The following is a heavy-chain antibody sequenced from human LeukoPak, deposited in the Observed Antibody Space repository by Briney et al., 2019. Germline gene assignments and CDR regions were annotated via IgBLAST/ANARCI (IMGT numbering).Heavy chain of an antibody. CDR2: IIPIFGTA. V-gene: IGHV1-69*13. CDR1: GGTFSSYA. CDR3: ASRGISASYCGGDCSFYYYYGMDI. Sequence: SVKVSCKASGGTFSSYAISWVRQAPGQGLEWMGGIIPIFGTANYAQKFQGRVTITADESTSTAYMELSSLRSEGTAVYYCASRGISASYCGGDCSFYYYYGMDIWGQGTTVTVSS. D-gene: IGHD2-21*02. J-gene: IGHJ6*02.